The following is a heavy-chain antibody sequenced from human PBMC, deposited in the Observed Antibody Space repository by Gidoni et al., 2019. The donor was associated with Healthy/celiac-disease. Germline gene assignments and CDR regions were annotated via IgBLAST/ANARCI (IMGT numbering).Heavy chain of an antibody. CDR3: ARDGDCSGGSCYPGVLVY. J-gene: IGHJ4*02. V-gene: IGHV1-2*04. Sequence: QVQLLLSGAEVKKPGASVKVSCMASGYTFTGYYMHWVRQAPGQGLEWMGWINPNSGGTNYAQKFQGWVTMTRDTSISTAYMERSRLRSDDTTVYYGARDGDCSGGSCYPGVLVYWGQGTLVTVSS. CDR2: INPNSGGT. CDR1: GYTFTGYY. D-gene: IGHD2-15*01.